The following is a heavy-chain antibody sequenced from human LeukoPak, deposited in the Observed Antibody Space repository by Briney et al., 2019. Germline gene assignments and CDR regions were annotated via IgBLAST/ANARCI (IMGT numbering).Heavy chain of an antibody. CDR1: GFTFNSDN. Sequence: QPGGSLRLSCAASGFTFNSDNMNWVRQAPGKGLEWVSYISSTSSAVNYADSVKGRFTISRDNSKNSLYLQMNGLRADDTAIYYCARDAYDDASESWGQGTLVTVSS. J-gene: IGHJ5*02. CDR2: ISSTSSAV. D-gene: IGHD3-3*01. V-gene: IGHV3-48*01. CDR3: ARDAYDDASES.